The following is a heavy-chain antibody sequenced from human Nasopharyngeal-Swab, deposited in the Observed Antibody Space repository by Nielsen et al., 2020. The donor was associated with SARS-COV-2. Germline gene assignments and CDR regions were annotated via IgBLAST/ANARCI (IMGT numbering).Heavy chain of an antibody. CDR2: INHSGST. Sequence: SETLSLTCTVSGGSISSYYWSWIRQPPGKGLEWIGEINHSGSTNYNPSLKSRVTISVDTSKNQFSLKLSSVTAADTAVYYCARGPAAGNHSYWFDPWGQGTLVTVSS. J-gene: IGHJ5*02. V-gene: IGHV4-34*01. D-gene: IGHD6-13*01. CDR1: GGSISSYY. CDR3: ARGPAAGNHSYWFDP.